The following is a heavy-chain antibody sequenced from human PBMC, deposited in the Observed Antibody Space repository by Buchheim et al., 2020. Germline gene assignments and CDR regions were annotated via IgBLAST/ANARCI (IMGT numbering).Heavy chain of an antibody. Sequence: QLQLQESGPGLVKPSETLSLTCTVSGGSISSSMYYWGWIRQPPGKGLEWIGTIYYSGSTYYNPSLKSRVTISVGTSRTQFSLKLTSVTAADTAVYYCARDMLYGGSGPGGGMDVWGQGTT. CDR2: IYYSGST. J-gene: IGHJ6*02. V-gene: IGHV4-39*07. D-gene: IGHD1-26*01. CDR1: GGSISSSMYY. CDR3: ARDMLYGGSGPGGGMDV.